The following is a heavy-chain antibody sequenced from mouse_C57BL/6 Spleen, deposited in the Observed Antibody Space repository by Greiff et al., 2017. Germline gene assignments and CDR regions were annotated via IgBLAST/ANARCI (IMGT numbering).Heavy chain of an antibody. CDR3: ASAFDY. CDR1: GYTFTSYW. V-gene: IGHV1-52*01. CDR2: IDPSDSET. J-gene: IGHJ2*01. Sequence: QVQLQQPGAELVRPGSSVKLSCKASGYTFTSYWMHWVKQRPIQGLEWIGNIDPSDSETHSNQKFKDKATLTVDKSSSTAYMQLSSLTSEDSAVYYCASAFDYWGQGTTLTVSS.